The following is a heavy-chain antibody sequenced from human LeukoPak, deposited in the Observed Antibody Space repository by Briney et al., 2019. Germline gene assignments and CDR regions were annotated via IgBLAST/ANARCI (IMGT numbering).Heavy chain of an antibody. J-gene: IGHJ6*03. CDR2: ISGSGGST. CDR1: GFTFSTYG. V-gene: IGHV3-23*01. D-gene: IGHD3-10*01. Sequence: GGSLRLSCEASGFTFSTYGINWVRQAPGKGLEWVSAISGSGGSTYYADSVKGRFTISRDNSKNTFYCAKTWRGRGYYGYGPSEYFYYMDVWGKGTTVTISS. CDR3: EYFYYMDV.